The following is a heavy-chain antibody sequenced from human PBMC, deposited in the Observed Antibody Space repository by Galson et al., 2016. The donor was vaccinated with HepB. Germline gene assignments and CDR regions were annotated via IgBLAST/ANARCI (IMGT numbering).Heavy chain of an antibody. CDR3: ARGYYYGMDV. Sequence: SLRLSCAASGFTLSSSAMTWVRQAPGKGLEWVAVIWYGGSNKYYADSVKGRFTISRDNSKNTLYLQMNSLRAEDTAVYYCARGYYYGMDVWGNGTTVTVSS. J-gene: IGHJ6*04. CDR1: GFTLSSSA. V-gene: IGHV3-33*08. CDR2: IWYGGSNK.